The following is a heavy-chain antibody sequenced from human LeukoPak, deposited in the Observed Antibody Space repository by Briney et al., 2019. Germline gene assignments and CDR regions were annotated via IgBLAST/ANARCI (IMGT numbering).Heavy chain of an antibody. Sequence: GGSLRLSCAASGFTFSSYWMSWVRQAPGKGLEWVANIKQDGSEKYYVDSVKGRSTISRDNAKNSLYLQMNSLRAEDTAVYYCAREIVLMVYGDAFDIWGQGTMVTVSS. CDR1: GFTFSSYW. J-gene: IGHJ3*02. V-gene: IGHV3-7*01. CDR3: AREIVLMVYGDAFDI. CDR2: IKQDGSEK. D-gene: IGHD2-8*01.